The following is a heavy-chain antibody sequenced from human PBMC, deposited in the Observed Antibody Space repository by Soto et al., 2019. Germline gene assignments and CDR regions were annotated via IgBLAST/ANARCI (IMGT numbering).Heavy chain of an antibody. CDR1: GFTFSSYG. V-gene: IGHV3-30*03. Sequence: QVQLVESGGGVVQPGRSLRLSCAASGFTFSSYGMHWVRQAPGKGLEWVAVISYDGSNKYYADSVKGRFTISRDNSKNTLYLQMNSLRAEDTAVYYCASNTPRDYYGMDVWGQGTTVTVSS. J-gene: IGHJ6*02. CDR3: ASNTPRDYYGMDV. CDR2: ISYDGSNK.